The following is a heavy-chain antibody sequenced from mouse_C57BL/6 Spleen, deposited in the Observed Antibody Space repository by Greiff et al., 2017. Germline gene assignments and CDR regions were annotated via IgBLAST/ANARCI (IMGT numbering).Heavy chain of an antibody. CDR1: GFTFTDYY. J-gene: IGHJ2*01. CDR3: ARYGSSYGYYFDY. V-gene: IGHV7-3*01. D-gene: IGHD1-1*01. Sequence: EVMLVESGGGLVQPGGSLSLSCAASGFTFTDYYMSWVRQPPGKALEWLGFIRNKANGYTTEYSASVKGRFTISRDNSQSILYLQMNALRAEDSATYYCARYGSSYGYYFDYWGQGTTLTVSS. CDR2: IRNKANGYTT.